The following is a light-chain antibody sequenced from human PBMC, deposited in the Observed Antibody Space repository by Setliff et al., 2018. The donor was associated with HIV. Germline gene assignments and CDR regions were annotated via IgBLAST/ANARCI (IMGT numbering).Light chain of an antibody. J-gene: IGLJ2*01. CDR2: DVS. V-gene: IGLV2-11*01. Sequence: QSVLTQPRSVSGSPGQSVTISCTGTSSDVGGYNYVSWYQQHPDKAPKLIIYDVSKRPSGVPDRFSGSKSGNTASLTISGLQAEDEAHYYCCSYAGGDTWIFGGGTKVTV. CDR3: CSYAGGDTWI. CDR1: SSDVGGYNY.